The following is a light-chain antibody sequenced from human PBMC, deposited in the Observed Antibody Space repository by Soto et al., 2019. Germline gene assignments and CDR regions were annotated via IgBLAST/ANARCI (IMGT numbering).Light chain of an antibody. Sequence: NFMLTQPHSVSESPGKTVTISCTGSSGSIASNSVQWYQQRPGSAPTTVIYENDQRPSGVPDRFSGSIDSSSNSASLTISGLKTEDEADYYCQSYDSGAWVFGGGTKLTVL. V-gene: IGLV6-57*02. CDR2: END. J-gene: IGLJ3*02. CDR1: SGSIASNS. CDR3: QSYDSGAWV.